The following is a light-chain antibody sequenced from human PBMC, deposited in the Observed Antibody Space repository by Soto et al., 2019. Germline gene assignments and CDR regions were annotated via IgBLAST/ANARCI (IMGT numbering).Light chain of an antibody. CDR1: QSISSW. CDR2: KAS. CDR3: QQRSNWPKVT. Sequence: DIQMTQSPSTLSASVGDRVTITCRASQSISSWLAWYQQKPGKAPNLLIYKASTLVVGVPSRFSGSGSGTEFTLTISSLEPEDFAVYYCQQRSNWPKVTFGQGTRLEIK. V-gene: IGKV1-5*03. J-gene: IGKJ5*01.